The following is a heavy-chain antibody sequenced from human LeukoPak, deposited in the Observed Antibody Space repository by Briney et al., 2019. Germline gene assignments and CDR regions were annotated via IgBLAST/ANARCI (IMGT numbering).Heavy chain of an antibody. CDR1: GYTFTSYY. D-gene: IGHD2-15*01. J-gene: IGHJ4*02. CDR3: ARGDGLYCSGGSCLPDY. V-gene: IGHV1-46*01. Sequence: ASVKVSCKASGYTFTSYYMHWVRQAPGQGLEWMGIINPSGGSTSYAQKFQGRVTMTRDTSTSTVYMELSSLRSDDTAVYYCARGDGLYCSGGSCLPDYWGQGTLVTVSS. CDR2: INPSGGST.